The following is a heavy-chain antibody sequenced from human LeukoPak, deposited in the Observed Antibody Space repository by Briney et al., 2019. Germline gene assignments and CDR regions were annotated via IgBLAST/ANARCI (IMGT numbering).Heavy chain of an antibody. V-gene: IGHV3-7*03. D-gene: IGHD1-14*01. CDR2: IKQDGSEK. J-gene: IGHJ6*03. Sequence: GGSLRLSCAASGFTFSSYWMSWVRQAPGKGLEWVANIKQDGSEKYYVDSVKGRFTISRDNAKNSLYLQMNSLRAEDTAVYYCAKPTGDRNYYYYYYMDVWGKGTTVTVSS. CDR3: AKPTGDRNYYYYYYMDV. CDR1: GFTFSSYW.